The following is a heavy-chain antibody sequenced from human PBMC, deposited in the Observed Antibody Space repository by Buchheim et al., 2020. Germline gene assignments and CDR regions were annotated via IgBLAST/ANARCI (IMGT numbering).Heavy chain of an antibody. CDR1: GGTFYYA. D-gene: IGHD6-13*01. CDR2: ITPISGTA. J-gene: IGHJ6*02. Sequence: QVQLVQSGAEVKKPGSSVRVSCKASGGTFYYAISWVRQAPGQGLEWMGGITPISGTANYAQKFQGRLTITADESTSTGYMELSSLRAEDTAVYYCARGPIAAADYYYYYYGMDVWGQGTT. CDR3: ARGPIAAADYYYYYYGMDV. V-gene: IGHV1-69*01.